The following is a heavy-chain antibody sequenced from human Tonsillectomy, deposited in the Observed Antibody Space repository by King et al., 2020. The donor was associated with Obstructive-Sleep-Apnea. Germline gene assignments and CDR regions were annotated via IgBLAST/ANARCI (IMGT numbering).Heavy chain of an antibody. CDR2: IYYSGST. D-gene: IGHD3-10*01. J-gene: IGHJ1*01. Sequence: VQLQESGPGLVKPSETLSLTCTVSGGSISSYYWSWIRQPPGKGLEWIGYIYYSGSTNYNPSLKSRVTISVDTSKNQFSLKLSSVTAADTAVYYCARDRGYGSGSYFQHWGQGTLVTVSS. V-gene: IGHV4-59*01. CDR1: GGSISSYY. CDR3: ARDRGYGSGSYFQH.